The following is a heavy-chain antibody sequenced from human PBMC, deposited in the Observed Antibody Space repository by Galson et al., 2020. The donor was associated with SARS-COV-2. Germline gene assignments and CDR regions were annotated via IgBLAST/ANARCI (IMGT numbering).Heavy chain of an antibody. D-gene: IGHD6-19*01. V-gene: IGHV4-61*02. J-gene: IGHJ4*02. CDR3: AAGPVAGTGE. CDR2: INSGGST. Sequence: SETLSLTCAVSGGSISGTDYYWSWIRQPAGKGLEWIGRINSGGSTNYNPSLKSRVAISVDTSKNQFSLKLTSVTAADTAVYCCAAGPVAGTGEWGQGTLVTVSS. CDR1: GGSISGTDYY.